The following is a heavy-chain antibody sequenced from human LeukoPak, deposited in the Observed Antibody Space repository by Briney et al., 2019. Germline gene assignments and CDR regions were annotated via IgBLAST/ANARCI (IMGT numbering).Heavy chain of an antibody. J-gene: IGHJ5*02. CDR3: AKDRGGSYPNWFDP. CDR2: ISASGGST. CDR1: GFTFSSYA. D-gene: IGHD1-26*01. V-gene: IGHV3-23*01. Sequence: QPGGSLRLSCAASGFTFSSYAMSWVRQAPGKGLEWVSVISASGGSTYYADSVKGRFTISRDNSKNTLYLQMNSLRAEDTAGYYCAKDRGGSYPNWFDPWGQGTLVTVSS.